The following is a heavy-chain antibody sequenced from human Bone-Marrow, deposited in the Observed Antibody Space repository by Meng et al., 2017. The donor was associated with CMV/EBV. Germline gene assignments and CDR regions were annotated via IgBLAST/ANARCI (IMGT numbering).Heavy chain of an antibody. CDR2: IRGNGDIT. CDR3: AKAEEPSQLIESYLDY. CDR1: GFSINDYA. Sequence: GGSLRLSCAASGFSINDYAMTWVRQAPGKGLEWVSAIRGNGDITHYADSVRGRFTISRDNSKNTLYLQMYSLRAEDTAVYYCAKAEEPSQLIESYLDYWGQGTLVTGSS. D-gene: IGHD1-1*01. J-gene: IGHJ4*02. V-gene: IGHV3-23*01.